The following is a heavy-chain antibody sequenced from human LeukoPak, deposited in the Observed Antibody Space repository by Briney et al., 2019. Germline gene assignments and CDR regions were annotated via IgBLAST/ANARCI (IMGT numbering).Heavy chain of an antibody. V-gene: IGHV3-7*01. CDR1: GFTFSSYW. Sequence: GGSLRLSCAASGFTFSSYWMSWVRQAPGKGLEWVANIKQDGSEKYYVDSVKGRFTISRDNAKNSLYLQMNSLRAEDTAVYYCARDHLAHPHYGDYAFDTWGQGTMVTVSS. J-gene: IGHJ3*02. D-gene: IGHD4-17*01. CDR3: ARDHLAHPHYGDYAFDT. CDR2: IKQDGSEK.